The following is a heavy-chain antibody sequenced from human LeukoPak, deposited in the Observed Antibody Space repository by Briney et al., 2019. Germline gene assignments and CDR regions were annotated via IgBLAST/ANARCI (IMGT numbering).Heavy chain of an antibody. J-gene: IGHJ1*01. D-gene: IGHD2-15*01. CDR1: GGTFSSYA. V-gene: IGHV1-69*04. CDR2: IIPILGIA. CDR3: ARDKVVPEYFQH. Sequence: SVKVSCKASGGTFSSYAISWVRQAPGQGLEWMGRIIPILGIANYAQKFQGRVTMTRDTSTSTVYMELSSLRSEDTAVYYCARDKVVPEYFQHWGQGTLVTVSS.